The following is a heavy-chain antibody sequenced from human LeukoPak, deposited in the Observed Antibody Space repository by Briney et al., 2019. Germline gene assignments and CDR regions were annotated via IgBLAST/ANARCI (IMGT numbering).Heavy chain of an antibody. CDR3: ARGEYSSSWYPFDY. V-gene: IGHV1-8*01. D-gene: IGHD6-13*01. J-gene: IGHJ4*02. CDR2: MKSNSGDT. CDR1: GYTFTGYD. Sequence: ASVKVSCKTSGYTFTGYDINWVRQAPGQGLEWMGWMKSNSGDTHFAQKFQGRVTMTRNTSISTAFMELSSLRSEDTAAYYCARGEYSSSWYPFDYWGQGSLVTVSS.